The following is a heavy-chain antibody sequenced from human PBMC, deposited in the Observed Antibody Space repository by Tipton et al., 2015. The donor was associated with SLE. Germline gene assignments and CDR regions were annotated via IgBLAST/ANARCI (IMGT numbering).Heavy chain of an antibody. CDR3: ARETCSVGSCYFDY. CDR2: IHHSGST. CDR1: GDSISSYY. Sequence: TLSLTCTVSGDSISSYYWSWIRQPPGKGPEWIGYIHHSGSTNYNPSLKSRVTISVDTSKNQFSLKLSSLTAADTAVYYCARETCSVGSCYFDYWGQGTLVTVSP. D-gene: IGHD2-15*01. V-gene: IGHV4-59*01. J-gene: IGHJ4*02.